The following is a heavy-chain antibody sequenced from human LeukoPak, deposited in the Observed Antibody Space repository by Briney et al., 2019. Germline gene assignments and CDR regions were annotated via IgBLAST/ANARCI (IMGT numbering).Heavy chain of an antibody. J-gene: IGHJ4*02. D-gene: IGHD4-17*01. CDR2: IYTSGST. V-gene: IGHV4-4*07. CDR3: ALATVTTPASPHDY. CDR1: GGSISSYY. Sequence: SETLSLTCTVSGGSISSYYWSWIRQPAGKGLEWIGRIYTSGSTNYNPSLKSRVTMSVDTSKNQFSLKLSSVTAADTAVYYCALATVTTPASPHDYWGQGTLVTVSS.